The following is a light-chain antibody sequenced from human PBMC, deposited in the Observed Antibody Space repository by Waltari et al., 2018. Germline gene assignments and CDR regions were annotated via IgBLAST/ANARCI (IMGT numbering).Light chain of an antibody. CDR1: SSDVGGYNY. Sequence: QSALTQPASVSGSPGQSITISCTGTSSDVGGYNYVSWYQPHPGKAPKLMIYDVSNRPSGVSNRFSGSKSGNTASLTISGLQAEDEADYYCSSYTSSSTLHYVFGTGTKVTVL. CDR3: SSYTSSSTLHYV. J-gene: IGLJ1*01. V-gene: IGLV2-14*03. CDR2: DVS.